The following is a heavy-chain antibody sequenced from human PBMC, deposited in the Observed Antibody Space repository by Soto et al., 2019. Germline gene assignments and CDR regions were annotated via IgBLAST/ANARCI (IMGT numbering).Heavy chain of an antibody. Sequence: ASVKVSCKASGYTFTSYGISWVRQAPGQGLEWMGWISAYNGNTNYAQKLQGRVTMTTDTSTSTAYMELRSLRSDDTAVYYCARDPTIFGVVTPYGMDVWRQGTTVTVSS. CDR2: ISAYNGNT. V-gene: IGHV1-18*04. CDR1: GYTFTSYG. D-gene: IGHD3-3*01. J-gene: IGHJ6*02. CDR3: ARDPTIFGVVTPYGMDV.